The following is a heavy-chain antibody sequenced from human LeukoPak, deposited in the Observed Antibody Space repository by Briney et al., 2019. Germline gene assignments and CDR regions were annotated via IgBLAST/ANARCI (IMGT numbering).Heavy chain of an antibody. CDR2: INHSGST. CDR1: GGSFSGYY. CDR3: ARGLTTTVTRQFDY. V-gene: IGHV4-34*01. Sequence: SETLSLTCAVYGGSFSGYYWSWIRQPPGKGLEWIGEINHSGSTNYNPSLKSRVTISVDTSKNQFSLKLSSVTAADTAAYYCARGLTTTVTRQFDYWGQGTLVTVSS. J-gene: IGHJ4*02. D-gene: IGHD4-17*01.